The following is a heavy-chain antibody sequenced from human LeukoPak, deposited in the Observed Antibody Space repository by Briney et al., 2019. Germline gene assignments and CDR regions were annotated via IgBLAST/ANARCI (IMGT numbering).Heavy chain of an antibody. CDR2: ISGSGGST. CDR3: AKRVNTMIVVVINGGFDY. D-gene: IGHD3-22*01. CDR1: GFTFSSYA. Sequence: GGSLRLSCAASGFTFSSYAMSWVRQAPGKGLEWVSAISGSGGSTYYADSVKGRFTISRDNSKSTLYLQMNSLRAEDTAVYYCAKRVNTMIVVVINGGFDYWGQGTLVTVSS. J-gene: IGHJ4*02. V-gene: IGHV3-23*01.